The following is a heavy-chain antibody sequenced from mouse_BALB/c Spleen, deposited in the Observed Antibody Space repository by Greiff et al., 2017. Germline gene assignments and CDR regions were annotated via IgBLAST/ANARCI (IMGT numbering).Heavy chain of an antibody. Sequence: EVKVEESGGGLVKPGGSLKLSCAASGFTFSSYAMSWVRQTPEKRLEWVATISSGGSYTYYPDSVKGRFTISRDNAKNTLYLQMSSLRSEDTAMYYCARRDYDDFDYWGQGTTLTVSS. CDR3: ARRDYDDFDY. D-gene: IGHD2-4*01. J-gene: IGHJ2*01. V-gene: IGHV5-9-3*01. CDR2: ISSGGSYT. CDR1: GFTFSSYA.